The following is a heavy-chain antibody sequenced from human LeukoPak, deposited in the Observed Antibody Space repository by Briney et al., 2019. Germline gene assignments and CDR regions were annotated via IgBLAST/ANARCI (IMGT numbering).Heavy chain of an antibody. CDR1: GATFRNYA. CDR3: ARAPTTVVTPVNYYYMDV. CDR2: IIPIFGTA. J-gene: IGHJ6*03. V-gene: IGHV1-69*05. D-gene: IGHD4-23*01. Sequence: SVKVSCKASGATFRNYAVDWVRQAPGQGLEWMGGIIPIFGTANYAQKFQGRVTITTDESTSTAYMELSSLRSEDTAVYYCARAPTTVVTPVNYYYMDVWGKGTTVTVSS.